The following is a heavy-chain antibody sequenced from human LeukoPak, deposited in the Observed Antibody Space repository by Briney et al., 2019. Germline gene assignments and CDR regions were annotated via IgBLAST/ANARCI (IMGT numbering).Heavy chain of an antibody. CDR3: AKAAFNYYYYYMDV. CDR1: GFTFSSYG. J-gene: IGHJ6*03. CDR2: ISYDGSNK. V-gene: IGHV3-30*18. Sequence: GGPLRLSCAASGFTFSSYGMHWVRQAPGKGLEWVAVISYDGSNKYYADSVKGRFTISRDNSKNTLYLQMNSLRAEDTAVYYCAKAAFNYYYYYMDVWGTGTTVTVSS.